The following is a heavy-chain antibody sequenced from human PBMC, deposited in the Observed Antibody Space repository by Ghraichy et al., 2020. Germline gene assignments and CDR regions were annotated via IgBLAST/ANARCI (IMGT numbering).Heavy chain of an antibody. CDR1: GITVSSNY. Sequence: GGSLRLSCAASGITVSSNYMSWVRQAPGKGLEWVSVIYSGGNTYYADSVKGRFTLSRDNSKNTLYLEMNSLRAEDTAVYYCARGWGKFDPWGQGTLVTVSS. D-gene: IGHD3-16*01. J-gene: IGHJ5*02. CDR2: IYSGGNT. V-gene: IGHV3-53*01. CDR3: ARGWGKFDP.